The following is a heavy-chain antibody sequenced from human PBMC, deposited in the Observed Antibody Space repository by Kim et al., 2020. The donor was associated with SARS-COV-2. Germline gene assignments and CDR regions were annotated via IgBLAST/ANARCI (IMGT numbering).Heavy chain of an antibody. CDR1: GFTFSSYG. CDR2: IWYDGSNK. J-gene: IGHJ6*02. V-gene: IGHV3-33*06. Sequence: GGSLRLSCAASGFTFSSYGMHWVRQAPGKGLEWVAVIWYDGSNKYYADSVKGRFTISRDNSKNTLYLQMNSLRAEDTAVYYCAKDQGYSRPNYGMDVWGQGTTVTVSS. D-gene: IGHD6-13*01. CDR3: AKDQGYSRPNYGMDV.